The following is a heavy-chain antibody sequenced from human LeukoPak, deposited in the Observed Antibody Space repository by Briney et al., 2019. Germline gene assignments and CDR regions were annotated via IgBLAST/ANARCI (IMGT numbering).Heavy chain of an antibody. J-gene: IGHJ6*02. D-gene: IGHD6-6*01. CDR1: GFTFSSYS. Sequence: GGSLRLSCAASGFTFSSYSMNWVRQAPGKGLEWVSSISSSSYIYYADSVKGRFTISRDNAKNSLYLQMNSLRAEDTAVYYCARDRPPASIAVRWYYYGMDVWGQGTTVTASS. CDR2: ISSSSYI. CDR3: ARDRPPASIAVRWYYYGMDV. V-gene: IGHV3-21*01.